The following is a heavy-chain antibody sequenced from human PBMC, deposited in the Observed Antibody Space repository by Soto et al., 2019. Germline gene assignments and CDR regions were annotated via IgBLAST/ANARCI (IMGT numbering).Heavy chain of an antibody. CDR3: ARVPGRSLNKWHFDY. CDR2: IYYSGST. D-gene: IGHD5-12*01. Sequence: PSETLSLSWSVSCGSISSYDGSWILQPPGKGLEWIGYIYYSGSTNYNPSLKSRVTISVDTSKNQFSLKLSSVTAADTAVYYCARVPGRSLNKWHFDYWGQGTLVTVSS. CDR1: CGSISSYD. J-gene: IGHJ4*02. V-gene: IGHV4-59*01.